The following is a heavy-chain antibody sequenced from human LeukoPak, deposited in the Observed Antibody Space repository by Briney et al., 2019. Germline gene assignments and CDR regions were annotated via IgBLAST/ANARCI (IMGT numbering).Heavy chain of an antibody. CDR1: GFTFSSYE. V-gene: IGHV3-48*03. D-gene: IGHD3-10*01. CDR3: ARQGVVRGVISHFDY. J-gene: IGHJ4*02. CDR2: ISSSGSTI. Sequence: SGGSLRLSCAASGFTFSSYEMNWVRQAPGKGLEWVSYISSSGSTIYYADSVKGRFTISRDNAKNSLYLQMNSLRAEDTAVYYCARQGVVRGVISHFDYWGRGTLVTVSS.